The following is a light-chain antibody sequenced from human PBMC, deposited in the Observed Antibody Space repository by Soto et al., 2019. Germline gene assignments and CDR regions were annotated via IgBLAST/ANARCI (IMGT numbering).Light chain of an antibody. J-gene: IGLJ2*01. CDR1: SNNY. V-gene: IGLV2-8*01. Sequence: QSALTQPPSASGSLGQSVTISCTGFSNNYVSWYQQHPDKAPKLMIYEVTKRPSGVPDRFSGSKSGDTASLTVSGLQAEGEXXXXCNSXAXNNNILFGGGTKVTVL. CDR2: EVT. CDR3: NSXAXNNNIL.